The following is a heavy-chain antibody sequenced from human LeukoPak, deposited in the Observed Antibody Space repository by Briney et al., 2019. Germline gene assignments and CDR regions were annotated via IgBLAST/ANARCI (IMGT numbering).Heavy chain of an antibody. CDR2: ILHDGSYK. D-gene: IGHD1-26*01. V-gene: IGHV3-30*02. J-gene: IGHJ4*02. CDR3: VKDCGLGGSRDY. CDR1: GFSFENYG. Sequence: GGSLRLSCAASGFSFENYGFHWVRQAPGKGLEWVTFILHDGSYKNYADSARGRFTISRDNAKKTVNLQMNSLRLEDTGIYYCVKDCGLGGSRDYWGQGTLVTVSS.